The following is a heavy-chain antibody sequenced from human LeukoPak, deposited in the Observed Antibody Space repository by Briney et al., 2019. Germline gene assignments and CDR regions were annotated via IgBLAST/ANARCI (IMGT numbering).Heavy chain of an antibody. CDR3: ARGQMAGY. CDR2: IKPDGSEK. CDR1: GFPFSSYW. V-gene: IGHV3-7*05. D-gene: IGHD5-24*01. Sequence: GGSLRLSCAASGFPFSSYWMSWVRQAPGKGLEWVANIKPDGSEKSYVDSVKGRFTISRDNAKNSLYLQINSLRAEDTAVYYCARGQMAGYWGQGTLVTVSS. J-gene: IGHJ4*02.